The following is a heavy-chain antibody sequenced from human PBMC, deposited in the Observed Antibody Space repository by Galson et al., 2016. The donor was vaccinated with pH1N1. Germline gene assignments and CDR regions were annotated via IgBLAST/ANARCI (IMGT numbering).Heavy chain of an antibody. J-gene: IGHJ4*02. CDR1: GYTFSNNW. Sequence: QSGAEVKKPGESLKISCQGSGYTFSNNWIGWVRQMPGKGLEWMGIIYPIDSDTKYSPSFQGQVTISADRSISTAYLQWSSLKASDTAIYYCVRHPKYYRWYYFDHWGQGTLVTVSS. CDR3: VRHPKYYRWYYFDH. D-gene: IGHD2/OR15-2a*01. CDR2: IYPIDSDT. V-gene: IGHV5-51*01.